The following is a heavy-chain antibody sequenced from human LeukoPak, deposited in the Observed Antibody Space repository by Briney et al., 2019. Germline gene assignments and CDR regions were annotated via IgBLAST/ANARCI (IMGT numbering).Heavy chain of an antibody. CDR1: GASVSSGGYY. Sequence: PSETLSLTCTVSGASVSSGGYYWSWLRQPPGKGLEWIGYIYYSGSTNYNPSLKSRVTISVDTSKNQFSLKVSSVTAADTAVYYCARRGGSGWSFDYWGQGTLVTVSS. CDR2: IYYSGST. CDR3: ARRGGSGWSFDY. V-gene: IGHV4-61*08. D-gene: IGHD3-10*01. J-gene: IGHJ4*02.